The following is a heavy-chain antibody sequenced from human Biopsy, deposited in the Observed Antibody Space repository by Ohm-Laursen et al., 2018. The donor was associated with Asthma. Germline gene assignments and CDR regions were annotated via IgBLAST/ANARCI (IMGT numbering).Heavy chain of an antibody. Sequence: SLRLSCSASGFSFSNFAIHWVRQAPGKGLEWVGVISKDASTQDYADSVKGRFTMARDNSKNTLDLQMNSLGEEDTAVYYCVRDGTDDAFDIWGQGTVVSVSS. J-gene: IGHJ3*02. V-gene: IGHV3-30*01. CDR3: VRDGTDDAFDI. CDR2: ISKDASTQ. D-gene: IGHD1-1*01. CDR1: GFSFSNFA.